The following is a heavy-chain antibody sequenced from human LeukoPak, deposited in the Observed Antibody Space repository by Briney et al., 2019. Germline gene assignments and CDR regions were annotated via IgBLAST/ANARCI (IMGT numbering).Heavy chain of an antibody. D-gene: IGHD1-1*01. CDR1: GGSISGYY. J-gene: IGHJ4*02. Sequence: SETLSLTCTVSGGSISGYYWSWIRQPPGKGLEWIGEINHSGSTNYNPSLKSRVTISVDTSKNQFSLKLSSVTAADTAVYYCARGGAGKALYYFDYWGQGTLVTVSS. V-gene: IGHV4-34*01. CDR2: INHSGST. CDR3: ARGGAGKALYYFDY.